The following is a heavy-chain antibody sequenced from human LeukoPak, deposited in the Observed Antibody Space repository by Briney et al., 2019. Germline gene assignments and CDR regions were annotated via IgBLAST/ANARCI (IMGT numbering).Heavy chain of an antibody. V-gene: IGHV1-8*01. CDR3: ARSLSRGIWSGYGAHEYYYYMDV. CDR2: MNPSSGYT. D-gene: IGHD3-3*01. J-gene: IGHJ6*03. CDR1: GYPFTTYD. Sequence: ASVKVSCKASGYPFTTYDINWVRKATGQGLEWMGWMNPSSGYTGYSQKFQGRVTMTRNTSITTAYMELSSLRSEDTAVYYCARSLSRGIWSGYGAHEYYYYMDVWGKGTTVTVSS.